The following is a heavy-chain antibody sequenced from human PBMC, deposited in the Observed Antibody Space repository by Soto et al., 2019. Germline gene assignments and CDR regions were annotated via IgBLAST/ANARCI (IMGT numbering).Heavy chain of an antibody. CDR1: GGSISSSSYY. CDR3: ARHVITFGGVIVDFDY. J-gene: IGHJ4*02. Sequence: SETLSLTCTVSGGSISSSSYYWGRIRQPPGKGLEWIGSIYYSGSTYYNPSLKSRVTISVDTSKNQFSLKLSSVTAADTAVYYCARHVITFGGVIVDFDYWGQGTLVTV. CDR2: IYYSGST. D-gene: IGHD3-16*02. V-gene: IGHV4-39*01.